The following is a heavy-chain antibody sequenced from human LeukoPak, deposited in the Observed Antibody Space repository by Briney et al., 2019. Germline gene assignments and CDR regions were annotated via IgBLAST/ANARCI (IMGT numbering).Heavy chain of an antibody. V-gene: IGHV4-39*07. Sequence: SETLSLTCTVSGDSVSTTIYYWGWIRQPPGRGLECIGSIYYSGSTYYNPSLKSRATILVDTSRNRFSLKLSSVTAADTAVYYCARIYPIIGYCSSTSCPASFDIWGQGTVVTVSS. CDR3: ARIYPIIGYCSSTSCPASFDI. CDR2: IYYSGST. J-gene: IGHJ3*02. CDR1: GDSVSTTIYY. D-gene: IGHD2-2*01.